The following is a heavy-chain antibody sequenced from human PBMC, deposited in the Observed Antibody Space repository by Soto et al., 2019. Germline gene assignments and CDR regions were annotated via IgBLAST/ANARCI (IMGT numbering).Heavy chain of an antibody. Sequence: GGSLRLSCAASGFTFSSYSMNWVRQAPGKGLEWVSSISSSSSYIYYADSVKGRFTISRDNAKNSLYLQMNSLRAEDMAVYYCASSDSSYYYYYGMDVWGQGTTVTVSS. J-gene: IGHJ6*02. CDR1: GFTFSSYS. V-gene: IGHV3-21*01. CDR2: ISSSSSYI. CDR3: ASSDSSYYYYYGMDV. D-gene: IGHD4-4*01.